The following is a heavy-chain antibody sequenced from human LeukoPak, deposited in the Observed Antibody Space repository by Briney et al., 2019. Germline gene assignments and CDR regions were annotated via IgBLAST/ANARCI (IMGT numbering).Heavy chain of an antibody. V-gene: IGHV1-2*02. CDR1: GYTFTGYY. J-gene: IGHJ4*02. D-gene: IGHD5-18*01. Sequence: ASVKVSCKASGYTFTGYYMHWVRQAPGQGLEWMGWINPNSGGTNYAQKFQGRVTMTRGTSISTAYMELSRLRSDDTAVYYCARVEYSYGCVDYWGQGTLVTVSS. CDR2: INPNSGGT. CDR3: ARVEYSYGCVDY.